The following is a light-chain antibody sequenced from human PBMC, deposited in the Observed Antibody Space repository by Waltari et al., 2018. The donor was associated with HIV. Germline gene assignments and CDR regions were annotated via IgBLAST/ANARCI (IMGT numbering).Light chain of an antibody. V-gene: IGLV1-40*01. CDR3: QSYDTGLV. CDR1: SSNIGAGYD. Sequence: QSVLTQPPSVSGAPGQRVTISCTGSSSNIGAGYDLHWYQHFPGTAPKLPIFGDSNRPSGVPDRFSGSKSGTSASLAITGLQAEDEADYYCQSYDTGLVFGGGTKLTVL. CDR2: GDS. J-gene: IGLJ2*01.